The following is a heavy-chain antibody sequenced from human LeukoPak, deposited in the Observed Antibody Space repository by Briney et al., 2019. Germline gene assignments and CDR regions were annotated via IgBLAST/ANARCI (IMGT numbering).Heavy chain of an antibody. V-gene: IGHV4-34*01. D-gene: IGHD3-22*01. CDR1: GGSFSGDC. J-gene: IGHJ4*01. CDR2: ITNSGRN. CDR3: ARHRDYYDT. Sequence: AETLSLTCGVTGGSFSGDCWTWIRQPPGKGLEWIGEITNSGRNKYNPSLKRGGTILLNKTKTQISLKLCSVTAADTALYFCARHRDYYDTWGHGTLVPVSS.